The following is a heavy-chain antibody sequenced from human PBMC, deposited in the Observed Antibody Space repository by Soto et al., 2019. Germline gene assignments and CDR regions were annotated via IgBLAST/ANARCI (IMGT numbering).Heavy chain of an antibody. V-gene: IGHV4-31*03. CDR3: ARVRDSFGMDV. Sequence: QVQLQESGPGLVTPSQTLSLICTVSGGSIGSGGFYWNWIRQLPGKGLEWIGNIHYRGGTSYNPSLQSRLSISVDTTKNQLSLRLTSVTAADTVIYYCARVRDSFGMDVWGQGTTVTVSS. J-gene: IGHJ6*02. CDR1: GGSIGSGGFY. CDR2: IHYRGGT. D-gene: IGHD2-21*01.